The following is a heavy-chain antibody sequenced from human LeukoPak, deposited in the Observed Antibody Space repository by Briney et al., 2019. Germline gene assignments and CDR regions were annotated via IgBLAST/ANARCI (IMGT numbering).Heavy chain of an antibody. CDR3: ASGGAMVYFDY. J-gene: IGHJ4*02. CDR2: IKQDGSEK. Sequence: GGSLRLSCAASGFTFSSYWMSWVRQAPGKGLEWVANIKQDGSEKYYVDSVKGRFTISRDNAKNSLYLQMNSLRAEDTAVYYCASGGAMVYFDYWGQGTLVTVSS. D-gene: IGHD5-18*01. V-gene: IGHV3-7*03. CDR1: GFTFSSYW.